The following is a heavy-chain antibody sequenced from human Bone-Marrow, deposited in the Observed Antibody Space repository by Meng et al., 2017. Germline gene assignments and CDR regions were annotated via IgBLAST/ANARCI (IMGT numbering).Heavy chain of an antibody. Sequence: GESLKISCAASGFTFSDYYMSWIRQAPGKGLEWVSYISSSGSTIYYADSVKGRFTISRDNAKNSLYLQMNSLRAEDTAVYYCARSYDFWSGPFDYWGQGTLVTVPS. V-gene: IGHV3-11*01. CDR3: ARSYDFWSGPFDY. CDR1: GFTFSDYY. J-gene: IGHJ4*02. D-gene: IGHD3-3*01. CDR2: ISSSGSTI.